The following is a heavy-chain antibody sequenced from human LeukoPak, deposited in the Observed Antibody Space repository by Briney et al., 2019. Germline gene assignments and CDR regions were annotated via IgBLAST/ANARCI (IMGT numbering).Heavy chain of an antibody. CDR1: GGSISSYY. Sequence: SETLSLTCTVSGGSISSYYWSWIRQPPGKGLEWIGYIYYSGSTNYNPSLKSRVTISVDTSKNQFSLKLSSVTAADTAVYYCGRVSRDLLFDYWGQGILVTVSA. J-gene: IGHJ4*02. D-gene: IGHD2-2*01. CDR3: GRVSRDLLFDY. V-gene: IGHV4-59*08. CDR2: IYYSGST.